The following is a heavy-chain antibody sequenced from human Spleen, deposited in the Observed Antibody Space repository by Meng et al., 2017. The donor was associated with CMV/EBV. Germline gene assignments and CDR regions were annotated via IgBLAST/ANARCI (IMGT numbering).Heavy chain of an antibody. V-gene: IGHV3-53*05. CDR2: IYSGGST. CDR3: ARNRHGYAGYSAFDI. D-gene: IGHD3-9*01. CDR1: GFTVSSNY. J-gene: IGHJ3*02. Sequence: GESLKISCAASGFTVSSNYMSWVRQAPGKGLEWVSVIYSGGSTYYADSVKGRFTIYRDNSKNTLYLQMSSLRADDTSVFYCARNRHGYAGYSAFDIWGQGAMVTVSS.